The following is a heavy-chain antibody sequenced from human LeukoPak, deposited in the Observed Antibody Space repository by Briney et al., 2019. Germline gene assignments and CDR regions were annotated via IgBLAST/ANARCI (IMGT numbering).Heavy chain of an antibody. CDR3: ASGNMDAFDI. CDR1: GGSISSSSYY. J-gene: IGHJ3*02. Sequence: SETLSLTCTVSGGSISSSSYYWSWIRQPPGKGLEWIGYIYYSGSTNYNPSLKSRVTISVDTSKNQFSLKLSSVTAADTAVYYCASGNMDAFDIWGQGTMVTVSS. D-gene: IGHD2/OR15-2a*01. CDR2: IYYSGST. V-gene: IGHV4-61*01.